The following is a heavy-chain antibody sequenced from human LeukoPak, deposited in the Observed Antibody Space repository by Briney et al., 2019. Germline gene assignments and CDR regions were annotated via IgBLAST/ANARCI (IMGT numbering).Heavy chain of an antibody. V-gene: IGHV4-59*01. J-gene: IGHJ4*02. Sequence: SETLSLTCAVYGGSFSGYYWSWIRQPPGKGLEWIGYIYYSRTTNYNPSLKSRVTISVDTSKNQFPLKLNSVTAADTAVYYCARVRYDSSGYYSDYWGQGTLVTVSS. CDR3: ARVRYDSSGYYSDY. D-gene: IGHD3-22*01. CDR2: IYYSRTT. CDR1: GGSFSGYY.